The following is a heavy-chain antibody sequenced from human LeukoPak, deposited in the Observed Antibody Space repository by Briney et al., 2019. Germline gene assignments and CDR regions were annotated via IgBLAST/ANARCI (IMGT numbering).Heavy chain of an antibody. CDR3: ARAQTYGDSRLLLDY. D-gene: IGHD2-21*02. CDR2: INWNGGST. CDR1: GLTFSSYG. V-gene: IGHV3-20*04. Sequence: GGTLRLSCAASGLTFSSYGMSWVRQVPGKGLEWVSGINWNGGSTGYADSVEGRFTISRDNAKNSQYLQMNSLRVEDTALYYCARAQTYGDSRLLLDYWGQGTLVTVSS. J-gene: IGHJ4*02.